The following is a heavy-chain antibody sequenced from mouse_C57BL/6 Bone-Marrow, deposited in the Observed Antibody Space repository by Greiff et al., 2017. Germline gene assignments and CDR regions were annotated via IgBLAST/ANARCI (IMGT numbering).Heavy chain of an antibody. CDR3: AIERGNYVFYAMDY. CDR2: IHPSDSDT. J-gene: IGHJ4*01. CDR1: GYTFTRYW. Sequence: QVQLQQPGAELVKPGASVKVSCKASGYTFTRYWMHWVKQRPGQGLEWIGRIHPSDSDTNYNQKFKGKATLTVDKSSSTAYMQLSSLTSDDSAVYYCAIERGNYVFYAMDYWGQGTSVTVSS. V-gene: IGHV1-74*01. D-gene: IGHD2-1*01.